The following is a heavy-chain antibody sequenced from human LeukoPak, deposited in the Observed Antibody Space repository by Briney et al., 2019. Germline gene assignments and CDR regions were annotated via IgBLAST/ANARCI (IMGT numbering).Heavy chain of an antibody. J-gene: IGHJ4*02. V-gene: IGHV1-69*13. D-gene: IGHD4-23*01. CDR2: IIPIFGTA. CDR1: GGTFSSYA. Sequence: ASVKVSCKASGGTFSSYAISWVRQAPGQGLEWTGGIIPIFGTANYAQKFQGRVTITADESTSTAYMELSSLRSEDTAVYYCARDDYGGIRFDYWGQGTLVTVSS. CDR3: ARDDYGGIRFDY.